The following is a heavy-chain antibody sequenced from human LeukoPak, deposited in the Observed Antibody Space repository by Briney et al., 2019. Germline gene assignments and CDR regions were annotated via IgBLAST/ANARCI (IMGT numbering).Heavy chain of an antibody. CDR3: ARWHSSGWADYFDN. J-gene: IGHJ4*02. V-gene: IGHV3-30*03. Sequence: GGSLRLSCAASGFTFSSYGMHWVRQAPGKGLEWVAVISYDGSNKYYADSVKGRFTISRDNSKNTLYLQMNSLRAEDTAVYYCARWHSSGWADYFDNWGQGTLVTVSS. D-gene: IGHD6-19*01. CDR1: GFTFSSYG. CDR2: ISYDGSNK.